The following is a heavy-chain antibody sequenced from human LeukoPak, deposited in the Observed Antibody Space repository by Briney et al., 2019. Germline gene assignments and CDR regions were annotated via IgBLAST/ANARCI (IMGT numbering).Heavy chain of an antibody. D-gene: IGHD4/OR15-4a*01. Sequence: SVKVSCKASGDTFSSYAIGWVRQAPGRGLEWMGGIIPIFPTANYAQKFRGRVTITTDESTSTAYMELSSLRSEDTAVYFCARRVNANAFDIWGQGTMVTVSS. V-gene: IGHV1-69*05. CDR3: ARRVNANAFDI. CDR1: GDTFSSYA. J-gene: IGHJ3*02. CDR2: IIPIFPTA.